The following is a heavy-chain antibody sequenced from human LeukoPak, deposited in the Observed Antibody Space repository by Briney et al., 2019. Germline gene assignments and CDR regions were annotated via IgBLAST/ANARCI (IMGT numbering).Heavy chain of an antibody. Sequence: PGRSLRLSCAASGFTFSSYAMSWVRQAPGKGLEWVSAISGSGGSTYYADSVKGRFTISRDNSKNKLYLQLNSLRAEDTAVYYCAKDYDYVWGSYRSSYYFDYWGQGTLVTVSS. V-gene: IGHV3-23*01. J-gene: IGHJ4*02. CDR1: GFTFSSYA. D-gene: IGHD3-16*02. CDR2: ISGSGGST. CDR3: AKDYDYVWGSYRSSYYFDY.